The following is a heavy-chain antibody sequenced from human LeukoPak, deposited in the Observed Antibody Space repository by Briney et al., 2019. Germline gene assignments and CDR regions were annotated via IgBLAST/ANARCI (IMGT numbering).Heavy chain of an antibody. CDR3: ARCLMVRGLKDRGFDP. Sequence: ASVTVSCMASGYTFTSYGISWVRQAPGQGLEWMGWISAYNGNTNYAQKLQGRVTMTTDTSTSTAYMELRSLRSDDTAVYYCARCLMVRGLKDRGFDPWGQGTLVTVSS. J-gene: IGHJ5*02. CDR1: GYTFTSYG. V-gene: IGHV1-18*01. D-gene: IGHD3-10*01. CDR2: ISAYNGNT.